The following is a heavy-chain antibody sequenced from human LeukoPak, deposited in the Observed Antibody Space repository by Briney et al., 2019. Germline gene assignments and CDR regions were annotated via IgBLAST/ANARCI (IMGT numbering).Heavy chain of an antibody. CDR2: IHYIGST. Sequence: PSETLSLTCTVSGDSISNHNYFWGWIRQPPGKGLEWIGSIHYIGSTYFNLSLKSRVTVSVDTSKNHFSLKLSSVTAADTGVYYCATSVYSSGWHPFFDYWWQGAPVIVSS. V-gene: IGHV4-39*02. D-gene: IGHD6-19*01. CDR3: ATSVYSSGWHPFFDY. J-gene: IGHJ4*02. CDR1: GDSISNHNYF.